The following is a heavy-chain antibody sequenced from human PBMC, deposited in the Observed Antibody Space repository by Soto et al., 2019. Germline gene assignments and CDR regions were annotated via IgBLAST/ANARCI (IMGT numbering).Heavy chain of an antibody. J-gene: IGHJ4*02. D-gene: IGHD5-18*01. CDR1: VFSLNNYW. CDR2: IYRDGTT. CDR3: MRGNTGYGNFDY. Sequence: PLGSLRLSCAFSVFSLNNYWMHCVRQRPGKWLVWVARIYRDGTTSYADSVKGRFTISRDNAKNTVSLQMNSLKDEDTAVYYCMRGNTGYGNFDYWGQGTLVTVSS. V-gene: IGHV3-74*01.